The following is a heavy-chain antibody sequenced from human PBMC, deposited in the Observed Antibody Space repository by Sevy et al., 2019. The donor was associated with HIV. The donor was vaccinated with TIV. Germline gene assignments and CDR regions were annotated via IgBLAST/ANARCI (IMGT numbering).Heavy chain of an antibody. CDR1: GFTFSSYA. CDR2: ISGSGGST. Sequence: GGSLRLSCAASGFTFSSYAMSWVRRAPGKGLQWISAISGSGGSTYYADSAKGRFTISRDNSKNTLYLQKNSLRVEDTAVYYCAISFDSSGYYLFDYWGEGTLVTVSS. CDR3: AISFDSSGYYLFDY. J-gene: IGHJ4*02. V-gene: IGHV3-23*01. D-gene: IGHD3-22*01.